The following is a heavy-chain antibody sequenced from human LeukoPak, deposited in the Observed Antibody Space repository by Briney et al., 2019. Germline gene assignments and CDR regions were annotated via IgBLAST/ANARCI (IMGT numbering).Heavy chain of an antibody. Sequence: KPSETLSLTCTVSGGSISSGGYYWSWIRQHPGKGLEWIGYIYYSGSTYYNPSLKSRVTISVDTSKNQFSLKLSSVTAADTAVYYCARAYCSGGSCYSNWFDPWGQGTLVTVSS. CDR3: ARAYCSGGSCYSNWFDP. J-gene: IGHJ5*02. D-gene: IGHD2-15*01. V-gene: IGHV4-30-4*08. CDR1: GGSISSGGYY. CDR2: IYYSGST.